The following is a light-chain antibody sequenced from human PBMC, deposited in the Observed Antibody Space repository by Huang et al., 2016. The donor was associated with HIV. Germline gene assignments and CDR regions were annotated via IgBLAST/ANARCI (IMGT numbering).Light chain of an antibody. CDR1: QNINNN. J-gene: IGKJ1*01. CDR3: QQYGDWPRT. V-gene: IGKV3-15*01. CDR2: GAS. Sequence: VMTQSPASLPVSPGDRATLFCRARQNINNNLAWYQKRPGQAPSLLIYGASTRATGVPPRFSGSGSGTNFTLTISSLQSEDFAVYYCQQYGDWPRTFGQGTKVEV.